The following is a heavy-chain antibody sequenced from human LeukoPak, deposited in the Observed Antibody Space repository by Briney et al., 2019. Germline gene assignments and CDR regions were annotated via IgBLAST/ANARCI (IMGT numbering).Heavy chain of an antibody. D-gene: IGHD2-15*01. CDR3: ASFYCSGGSCYQYFSYYYMDV. CDR2: IYTGGST. CDR1: GGSISSYY. Sequence: SETLSLTCTVSGGSISSYYWSWIRQPAGKGLEWIGRIYTGGSTNYNPSLKSRVTMSVDTSKNQFSLKLNSVTAADTAVYYCASFYCSGGSCYQYFSYYYMDVWGKGTTVTISS. J-gene: IGHJ6*03. V-gene: IGHV4-4*07.